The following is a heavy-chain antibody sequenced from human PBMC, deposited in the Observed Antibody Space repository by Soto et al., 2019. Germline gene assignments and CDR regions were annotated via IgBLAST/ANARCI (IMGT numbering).Heavy chain of an antibody. CDR1: GGSISSGGYS. J-gene: IGHJ4*02. CDR2: IYYSGST. CDR3: ARHRARFDILVGIDY. Sequence: SETLSLTCTVSGGSISSGGYSWTWIRQHPGKGLEWIGYIYYSGSTYYKPSLKSRLTMSVDTSRNQFSLRLSSVTAADTAVYYCARHRARFDILVGIDYWVQGTLVTVSS. V-gene: IGHV4-31*03. D-gene: IGHD3-9*01.